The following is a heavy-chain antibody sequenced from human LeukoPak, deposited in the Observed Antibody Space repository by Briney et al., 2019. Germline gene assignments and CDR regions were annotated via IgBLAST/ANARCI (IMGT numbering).Heavy chain of an antibody. V-gene: IGHV3-23*01. D-gene: IGHD5-12*01. Sequence: GGSLRLSCAASGFTFSSYAMSWVRQAPGKGLEWGSAISGSGGSTYYADSVKGRFTISRDNSKNTLYLQMNSLRAEDTAVYYCAKGPEDIVATIGAFDIWGQGTMVTVSS. CDR2: ISGSGGST. J-gene: IGHJ3*02. CDR3: AKGPEDIVATIGAFDI. CDR1: GFTFSSYA.